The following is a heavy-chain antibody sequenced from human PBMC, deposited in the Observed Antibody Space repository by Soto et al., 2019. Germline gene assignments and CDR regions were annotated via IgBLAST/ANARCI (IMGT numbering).Heavy chain of an antibody. D-gene: IGHD1-26*01. CDR1: GFTFGVYA. V-gene: IGHV3-49*03. CDR2: IRSKAYGGTT. CDR3: TRGGYSEYETFPLFFDY. J-gene: IGHJ4*02. Sequence: GGSLRLSCTPSGFTFGVYAMSWFRQAPGKGLEWVGFIRSKAYGGTTEYAASVKGRFTISRDDSESIAYLQMNSLKTEDTAVYYCTRGGYSEYETFPLFFDYWGQGTLVTVSS.